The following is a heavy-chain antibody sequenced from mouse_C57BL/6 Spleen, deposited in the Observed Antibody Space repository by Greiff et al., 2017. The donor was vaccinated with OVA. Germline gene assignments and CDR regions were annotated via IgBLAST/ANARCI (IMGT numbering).Heavy chain of an antibody. CDR1: GYTFTSYW. J-gene: IGHJ2*01. CDR3: ARWNSADGSYDFDY. V-gene: IGHV1-53*01. D-gene: IGHD1-1*01. Sequence: QVHVKQPGTELVKPGASVKLSCKASGYTFTSYWMHWVKQRPGQGLEWIGNINPSNGGPNYNEKFKSKATLTVDKSSSTAYMQLSSLTSEDSAVXDYARWNSADGSYDFDYWGQGTTRTVSS. CDR2: INPSNGGP.